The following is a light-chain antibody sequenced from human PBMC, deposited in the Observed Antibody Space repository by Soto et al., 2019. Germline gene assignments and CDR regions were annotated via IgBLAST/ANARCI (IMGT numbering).Light chain of an antibody. CDR3: QQYGSSPYT. Sequence: EIVLTQSPGTLSLSPGERATLSCRASQSVSSSYLAWYQQKPGQAPRLLIYGASSRATGIPDRFSGSGSGTDCTLTISRLEPEDFVVYYCQQYGSSPYTFGQGTKLEIK. CDR1: QSVSSSY. J-gene: IGKJ2*01. V-gene: IGKV3-20*01. CDR2: GAS.